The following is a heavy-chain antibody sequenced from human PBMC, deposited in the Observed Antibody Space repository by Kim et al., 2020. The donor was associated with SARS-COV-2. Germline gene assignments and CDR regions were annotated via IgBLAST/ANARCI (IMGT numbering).Heavy chain of an antibody. CDR1: GFTFSSYD. V-gene: IGHV3-23*01. D-gene: IGHD3-10*01. Sequence: GGSLRLSCTASGFTFSSYDMNWVRQAPGKGLEWVSRVSTGGTSTYYADTVKGRFTFSGDNSKNTLYLQVNSLRAEDTAVYYCARDAGTLDCWGQGTLVTVSS. CDR3: ARDAGTLDC. CDR2: VSTGGTST. J-gene: IGHJ4*02.